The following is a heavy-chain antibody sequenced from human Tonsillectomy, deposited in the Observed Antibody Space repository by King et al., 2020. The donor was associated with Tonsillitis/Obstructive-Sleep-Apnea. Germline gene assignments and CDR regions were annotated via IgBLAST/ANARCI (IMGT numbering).Heavy chain of an antibody. V-gene: IGHV1-46*01. CDR1: GYTFTSYY. D-gene: IGHD2-2*01. Sequence: VQLVESGAEVKKPGASVKVSCKASGYTFTSYYMHWVRQAPGQGLEWMGMINPSGGSTTYAQKFQGRVTMTRDTSTSTVYMELSSLRSEDTAVYYCARDWGGYCSSTSCFSSQDYWGQGTLVTVSS. J-gene: IGHJ4*02. CDR2: INPSGGST. CDR3: ARDWGGYCSSTSCFSSQDY.